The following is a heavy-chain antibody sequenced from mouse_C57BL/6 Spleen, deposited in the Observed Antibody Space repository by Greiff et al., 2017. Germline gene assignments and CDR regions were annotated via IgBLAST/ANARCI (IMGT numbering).Heavy chain of an antibody. D-gene: IGHD1-1*01. J-gene: IGHJ4*01. CDR2: IYPGDGDT. Sequence: QVQLQQSGAELVKPGASVKISCKASGYAFSSYWMNWVKQRPGTGLEWIGQIYPGDGDTNYNGKFKGKATLTADKSSSTAYMQLSSLTSEDSAVYFCAREGVYYYGSSYFYAMDYWGQGTSVTVSS. CDR1: GYAFSSYW. CDR3: AREGVYYYGSSYFYAMDY. V-gene: IGHV1-80*01.